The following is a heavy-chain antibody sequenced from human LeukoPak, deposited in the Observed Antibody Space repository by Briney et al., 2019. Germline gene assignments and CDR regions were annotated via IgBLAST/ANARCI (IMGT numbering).Heavy chain of an antibody. CDR2: ISVYNGNT. D-gene: IGHD1-26*01. CDR3: ARDYYYSEYASFDY. Sequence: ASVKVSCKASGYTFTSFGISWLRRAPEQGLEWMGWISVYNGNTNYAQKLQGRVTMTTDTSTSTAYMELRSLRSDDTAVYYCARDYYYSEYASFDYWGQGTLVTVSS. J-gene: IGHJ4*02. CDR1: GYTFTSFG. V-gene: IGHV1-18*01.